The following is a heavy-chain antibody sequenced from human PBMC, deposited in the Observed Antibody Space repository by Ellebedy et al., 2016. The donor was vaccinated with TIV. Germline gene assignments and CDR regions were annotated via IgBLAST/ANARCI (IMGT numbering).Heavy chain of an antibody. CDR1: GGSISTTGYY. CDR3: ATARRDGYTYYYYGLDV. D-gene: IGHD5-24*01. Sequence: MPSESLSLTCTVSGGSISTTGYYLGCIRQSPGQGLECIGSVASSGTTYYNPSLKSRITISIDTSRMQFSLKLSSVTAADTAVYYCATARRDGYTYYYYGLDVWGQGTTVTVSS. CDR2: VASSGTT. V-gene: IGHV4-39*01. J-gene: IGHJ6*02.